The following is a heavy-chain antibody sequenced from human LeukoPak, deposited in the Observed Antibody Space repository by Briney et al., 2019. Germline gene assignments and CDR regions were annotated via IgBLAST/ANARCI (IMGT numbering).Heavy chain of an antibody. CDR3: ARSAYTGGVFEN. D-gene: IGHD2-8*02. Sequence: SVKVSCKTSGGTFSSYAISWVRQAPGQGLEWMGGIIPISGTTNNAQKFQGRVTITADESTSTAYMELSSLRSEDTAVYYCARSAYTGGVFENWGQGTLVTVSS. V-gene: IGHV1-69*01. J-gene: IGHJ4*02. CDR1: GGTFSSYA. CDR2: IIPISGTT.